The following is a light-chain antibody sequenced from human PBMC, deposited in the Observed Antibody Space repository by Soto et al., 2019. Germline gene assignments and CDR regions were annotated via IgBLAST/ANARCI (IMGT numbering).Light chain of an antibody. CDR3: QQYGSSVPIT. CDR2: DAS. J-gene: IGKJ5*01. V-gene: IGKV3-20*01. Sequence: EIVLTQSPGTLSLSPGERATLSCRASQSVSSSYLAWYQQKPGQAPRLLIYDASSRATGIPDRFSGSGSGTDFTLTISRLEPEDFAVYYCQQYGSSVPITFGQGTRLEIK. CDR1: QSVSSSY.